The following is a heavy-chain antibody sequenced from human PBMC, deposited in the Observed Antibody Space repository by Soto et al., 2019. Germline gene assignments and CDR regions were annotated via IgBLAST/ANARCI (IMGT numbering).Heavy chain of an antibody. V-gene: IGHV1-18*01. CDR2: ISAYNGNT. CDR3: ARVENRKYCSSTSCYYYDYYYGMDV. CDR1: GYTFTSYG. J-gene: IGHJ6*02. Sequence: ASVKVSCKASGYTFTSYGISWVRQAPGQGLEWMGWISAYNGNTNYAQKLQGRVTMTTDTSTSTAYMELRSVRSDDTAVYSCARVENRKYCSSTSCYYYDYYYGMDVWGQGTTVTVSS. D-gene: IGHD2-2*01.